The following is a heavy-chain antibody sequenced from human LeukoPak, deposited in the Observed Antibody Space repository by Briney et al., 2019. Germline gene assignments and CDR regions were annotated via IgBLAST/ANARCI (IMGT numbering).Heavy chain of an antibody. V-gene: IGHV4-59*01. CDR3: ARDTSGYRRGSFDY. J-gene: IGHJ4*02. CDR2: IYYGGST. D-gene: IGHD3-22*01. CDR1: GGSISSYY. Sequence: SETLSLTCTVSGGSISSYYWSWIRQPPGKGLEWIGYIYYGGSTNYNPSLKSRVTISVDTSNNQFSLKLSSVTAADTAVYYCARDTSGYRRGSFDYWGQGTLVTVSS.